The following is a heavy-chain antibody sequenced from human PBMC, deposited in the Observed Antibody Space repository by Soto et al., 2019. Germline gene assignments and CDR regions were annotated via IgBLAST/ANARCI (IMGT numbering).Heavy chain of an antibody. V-gene: IGHV1-69*12. Sequence: QVQLVQSGAEVKKPGSSVTVSCKASGGTFSSYTISWVRQAPGQGLEWMGGIIPIFGTANYAQKFQGRVTITADESQSTAYMELSSLRTEDTAVYYCARGNHRWLQLGYFDLWGRGTLVTVSS. CDR3: ARGNHRWLQLGYFDL. CDR1: GGTFSSYT. CDR2: IIPIFGTA. J-gene: IGHJ2*01. D-gene: IGHD5-12*01.